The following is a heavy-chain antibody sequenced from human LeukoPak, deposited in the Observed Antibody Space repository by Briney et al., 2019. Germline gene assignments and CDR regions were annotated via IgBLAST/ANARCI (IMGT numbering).Heavy chain of an antibody. J-gene: IGHJ4*02. Sequence: ASVKVSCKASGYTFTGYYMHWVRQAPGQGLEWMGWINPNSGGTNNAQKFQGRVTMTRDTPISTAYMELSRLRSDDTAVYYCALEMATITFSYWGQGTLVTVSS. CDR1: GYTFTGYY. CDR2: INPNSGGT. CDR3: ALEMATITFSY. V-gene: IGHV1-2*02. D-gene: IGHD5-24*01.